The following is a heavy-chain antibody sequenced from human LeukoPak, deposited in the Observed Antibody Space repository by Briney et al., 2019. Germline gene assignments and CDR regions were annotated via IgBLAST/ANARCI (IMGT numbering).Heavy chain of an antibody. CDR1: GGSISSSNYY. V-gene: IGHV4-39*01. D-gene: IGHD6-13*01. CDR3: AQSTGTFRDTAAAGFDY. CDR2: IYYRGST. J-gene: IGHJ4*02. Sequence: PSETLSLTCTVSGGSISSSNYYWGWIRQPPGKGLDWIGNIYYRGSTYYNPSLKSRVTISVDTSKNQLSLKLTSVTATDTAVYYCAQSTGTFRDTAAAGFDYWGQGTLATVSS.